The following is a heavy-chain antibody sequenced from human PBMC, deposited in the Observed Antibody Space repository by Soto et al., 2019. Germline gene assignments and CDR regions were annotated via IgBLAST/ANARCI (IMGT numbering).Heavy chain of an antibody. Sequence: PGGAMRLSCVASGLTFGSRAMSRVRQSPGEGLEWVSTITDTGGDAKYADSARGRFIISRDNSKNTLYLQMDNLRAEDTAVYYCVRHSGIYFRDEFDYWGHGILVTVSS. CDR1: GLTFGSRA. J-gene: IGHJ4*01. D-gene: IGHD1-26*01. CDR3: VRHSGIYFRDEFDY. V-gene: IGHV3-23*01. CDR2: ITDTGGDA.